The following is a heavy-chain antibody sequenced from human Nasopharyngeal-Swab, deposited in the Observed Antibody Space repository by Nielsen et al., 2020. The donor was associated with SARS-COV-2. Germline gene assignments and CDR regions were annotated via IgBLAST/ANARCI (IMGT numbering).Heavy chain of an antibody. CDR2: MSGTGDNT. Sequence: GGSLRLSCAASGFTFTSYAMNWVRQAPGKGLEWVSGMSGTGDNTYYADSVKGRFTISRDNAKNTLYLQMNGLRAEDTAVYYCARIAAVDIRGFQHWGQGTLVSVSS. J-gene: IGHJ1*01. CDR1: GFTFTSYA. V-gene: IGHV3-23*01. D-gene: IGHD6-13*01. CDR3: ARIAAVDIRGFQH.